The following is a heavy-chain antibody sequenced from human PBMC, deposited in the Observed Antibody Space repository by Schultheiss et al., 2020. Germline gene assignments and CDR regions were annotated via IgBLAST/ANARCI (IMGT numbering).Heavy chain of an antibody. V-gene: IGHV3-53*01. CDR2: IYSGGST. CDR3: AKDSSGWYPYFDY. J-gene: IGHJ4*02. D-gene: IGHD6-19*01. CDR1: GFTVSSNY. Sequence: GALRLSCAASGFTVSSNYMSWVRQAPGKGLEWVSVIYSGGSTYYADSVKGRFTISRDNAKNSLYLQMNSLRAEDTAVYYCAKDSSGWYPYFDYWGQGTLVNGYS.